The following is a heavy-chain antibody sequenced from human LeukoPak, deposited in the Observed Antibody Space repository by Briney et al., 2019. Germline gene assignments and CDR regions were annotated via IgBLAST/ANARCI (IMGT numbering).Heavy chain of an antibody. CDR2: IYYSGST. D-gene: IGHD4-17*01. Sequence: SETLSLTCTVSGGSISSYYWSWIRQPPGKGLEWIGYIYYSGSTNYNPSLKSRVTISVDTSKNQFSLKLSSVTAADTAVYYCASKPNDYGGNSPFDYWGQGTLVTVSS. CDR1: GGSISSYY. V-gene: IGHV4-59*08. CDR3: ASKPNDYGGNSPFDY. J-gene: IGHJ4*02.